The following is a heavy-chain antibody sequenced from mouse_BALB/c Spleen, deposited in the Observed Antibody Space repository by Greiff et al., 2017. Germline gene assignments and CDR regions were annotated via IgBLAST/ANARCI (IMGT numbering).Heavy chain of an antibody. CDR3: ARFRYDGGWYFDV. J-gene: IGHJ1*01. D-gene: IGHD2-14*01. Sequence: EVQLQQSGPGLVKPSQSLSLTCSVTGYSITSGYYWNWIRQFPGNKLEWMGYISYDGSNNYNPSLKNRISITRDTSKNQFFLKLNSVTTEDTATYYCARFRYDGGWYFDVWGAGTTVTVSS. CDR2: ISYDGSN. CDR1: GYSITSGYY. V-gene: IGHV3-6*02.